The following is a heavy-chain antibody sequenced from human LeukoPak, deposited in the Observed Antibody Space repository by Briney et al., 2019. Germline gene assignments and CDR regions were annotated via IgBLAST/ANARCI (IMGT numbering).Heavy chain of an antibody. D-gene: IGHD2-15*01. V-gene: IGHV1-69*13. CDR1: GGTFSSYA. CDR3: ARDVVVVAIGAFDI. J-gene: IGHJ3*02. CDR2: IIPIFSTA. Sequence: SVKVSCKASGGTFSSYAISWVRQAPGQGLEWMGGIIPIFSTANYAQKFQGRVTITADESTSTAYMELSSLRSEDTAVYYCARDVVVVAIGAFDIWGQGTMVTVSS.